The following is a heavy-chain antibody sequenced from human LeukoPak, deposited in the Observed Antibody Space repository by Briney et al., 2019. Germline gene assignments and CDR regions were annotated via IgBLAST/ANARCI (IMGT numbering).Heavy chain of an antibody. CDR3: AKCSLGYCSGGSCYDY. CDR1: GFTFSSYW. V-gene: IGHV3-74*01. CDR2: INNDGSST. D-gene: IGHD2-15*01. Sequence: GGSLRLSCAASGFTFSSYWMHWVRQAPGKGLVWVSRINNDGSSTSYADSVKGRFTISRDNAKNTLYLQMNSLRAEDTAVYYCAKCSLGYCSGGSCYDYWGQGTLVTVSS. J-gene: IGHJ4*02.